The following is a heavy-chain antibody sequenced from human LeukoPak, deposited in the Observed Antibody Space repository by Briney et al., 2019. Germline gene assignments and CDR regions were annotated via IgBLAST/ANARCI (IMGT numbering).Heavy chain of an antibody. V-gene: IGHV3-49*04. J-gene: IGHJ4*02. D-gene: IGHD6-19*01. CDR1: GFTFGDYA. Sequence: PGGSLRPSCTASGFTFGDYAMSWVRQAPGKGLEWVGFIRSTTYGGTTEYAASVKGRFTISRDDSKSIAYLQMNSLKTEDTAVYYCNRYSSGWYNSDYWGQGTLVTVSS. CDR3: NRYSSGWYNSDY. CDR2: IRSTTYGGTT.